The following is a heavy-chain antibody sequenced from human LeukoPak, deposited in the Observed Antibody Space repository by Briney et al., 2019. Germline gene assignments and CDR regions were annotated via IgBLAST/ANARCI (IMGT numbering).Heavy chain of an antibody. CDR3: AKGGLVAAIKYYFDY. CDR1: GFTFSSYV. CDR2: ISGSGGNT. Sequence: QSGGSLRLSCAASGFTFSSYVMSWVRQAPGKGLEWVSAISGSGGNTHYADSVKGRFTISRDNSKNTLYLQMNSLRAEDTAVYYCAKGGLVAAIKYYFDYWGQGTLVTVSS. D-gene: IGHD2-15*01. V-gene: IGHV3-23*01. J-gene: IGHJ4*02.